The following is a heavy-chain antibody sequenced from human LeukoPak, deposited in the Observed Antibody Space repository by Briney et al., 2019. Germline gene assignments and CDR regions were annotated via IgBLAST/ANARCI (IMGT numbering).Heavy chain of an antibody. CDR3: ARGVRIAVAGYIDY. J-gene: IGHJ4*02. D-gene: IGHD6-19*01. CDR2: IPYDGSNK. V-gene: IGHV3-30*04. CDR1: GFTFSSYA. Sequence: QPGGSLRLSCAASGFTFSSYAMHWVRQAPGKGLEWVAVIPYDGSNKNYADSVKGRFTISRDNSKNTLYLQMNSLRAEDTTVYYCARGVRIAVAGYIDYWGQGTLVTVSS.